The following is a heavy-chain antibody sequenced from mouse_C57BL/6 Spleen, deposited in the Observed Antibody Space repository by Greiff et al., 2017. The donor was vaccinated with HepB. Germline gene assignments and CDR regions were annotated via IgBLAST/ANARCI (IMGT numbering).Heavy chain of an antibody. D-gene: IGHD2-2*01. J-gene: IGHJ3*01. CDR3: ARNGGYGYQFAY. Sequence: EVQLQQSGPELVKPGASVKISCKASGYTFTDYYMNWVKQSHGKSLEWIGDINPNNGGTSYNQKFKGKATLTVDKSSSTSCMELRSLTSEDSAVYYCARNGGYGYQFAYWGQGTLVTVSA. V-gene: IGHV1-26*01. CDR1: GYTFTDYY. CDR2: INPNNGGT.